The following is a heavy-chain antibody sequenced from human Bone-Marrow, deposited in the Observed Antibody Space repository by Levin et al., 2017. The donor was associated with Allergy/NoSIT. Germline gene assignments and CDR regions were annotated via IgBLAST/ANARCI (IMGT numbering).Heavy chain of an antibody. CDR1: GFTFSSYG. J-gene: IGHJ6*02. Sequence: LSLTCAASGFTFSSYGMHWVRQAPGKGLEWVAVISYDGSNKYYADSVKGRFTISRDNSKNTLYLQMNSLRAEDTAVYYCAKGQTVTTGIYCYYGMDVWGQGTTVTVSS. V-gene: IGHV3-30*18. CDR3: AKGQTVTTGIYCYYGMDV. D-gene: IGHD4-17*01. CDR2: ISYDGSNK.